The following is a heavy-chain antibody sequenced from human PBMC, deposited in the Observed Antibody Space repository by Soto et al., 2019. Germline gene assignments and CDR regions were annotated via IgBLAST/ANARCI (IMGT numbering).Heavy chain of an antibody. Sequence: QVQLVESGGGVVQPGRSLRLSCAASGFTFNSYAMHWVRQAPGKGLEWVAVISYDGSNKYYADSVKGRFTISRDNSKNTLYLQMNSLRAEDTAVYYCARAPVTWREYYFDYWGQGTLVTVSS. CDR3: ARAPVTWREYYFDY. CDR2: ISYDGSNK. V-gene: IGHV3-30-3*01. CDR1: GFTFNSYA. D-gene: IGHD3-10*01. J-gene: IGHJ4*02.